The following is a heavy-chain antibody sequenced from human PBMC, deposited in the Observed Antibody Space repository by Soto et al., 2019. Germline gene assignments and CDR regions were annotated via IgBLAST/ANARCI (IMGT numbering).Heavy chain of an antibody. V-gene: IGHV1-69*13. CDR1: GGTFSSYA. CDR2: IIPIFGTA. Sequence: SVKVSCKASGGTFSSYAISWVRQAPGQGLEWMGGIIPIFGTANYAQKFQGRVTITADESTSTAYMELSSLRSEDTAVYYCASDLYCSSTSCYPRPVDYWGQGTLVTVSS. D-gene: IGHD2-2*01. CDR3: ASDLYCSSTSCYPRPVDY. J-gene: IGHJ4*02.